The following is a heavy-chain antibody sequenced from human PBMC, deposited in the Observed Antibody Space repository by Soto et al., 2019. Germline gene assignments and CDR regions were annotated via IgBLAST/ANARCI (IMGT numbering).Heavy chain of an antibody. CDR1: GYTLTELS. D-gene: IGHD3-3*01. Sequence: ASVKVSCKVSGYTLTELSMHWVRQAPGKGLEWMGGFDPEDGETIYAQKFQGRVTMTEDTSTDTAYMELSSLRSEDTAVYYCARDRGGSLRFLEWPYYYGMDVWGQGTTVTVSS. CDR2: FDPEDGET. J-gene: IGHJ6*02. CDR3: ARDRGGSLRFLEWPYYYGMDV. V-gene: IGHV1-24*01.